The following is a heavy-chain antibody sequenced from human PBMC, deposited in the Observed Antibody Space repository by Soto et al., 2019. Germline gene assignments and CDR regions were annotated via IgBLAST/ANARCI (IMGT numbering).Heavy chain of an antibody. D-gene: IGHD1-1*01. V-gene: IGHV2-5*02. J-gene: IGHJ5*02. CDR1: GFSLSTSGVA. Sequence: SGPTLVNPTQTLTLTCTFSGFSLSTSGVAVGWIRQPPGKALEWLALIYWDDDKRYSPSLKSRLTITKDTSKNQVVLTMTNMDPVDTATYYCAHRRRVENANNWFDPWGQGTLVTVSS. CDR3: AHRRRVENANNWFDP. CDR2: IYWDDDK.